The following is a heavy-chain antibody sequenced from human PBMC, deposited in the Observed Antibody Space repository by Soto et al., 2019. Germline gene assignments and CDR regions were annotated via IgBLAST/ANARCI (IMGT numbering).Heavy chain of an antibody. CDR2: ITNSYDST. V-gene: IGHV3-23*01. CDR3: AQARSGWYYFDY. CDR1: GFTFSSYA. Sequence: XVCRRRSWAASGFTFSSYAMSWVRQPPANALESVSTITNSYDSTYSAASVKGLFTISTDNSKNTLYMQMNSLRAHPTAVSSCAQARSGWYYFDYWGQGTLVTVSS. J-gene: IGHJ4*02. D-gene: IGHD6-19*01.